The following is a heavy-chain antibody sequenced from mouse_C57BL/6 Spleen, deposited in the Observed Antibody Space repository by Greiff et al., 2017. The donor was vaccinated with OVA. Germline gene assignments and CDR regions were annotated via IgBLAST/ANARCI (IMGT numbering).Heavy chain of an antibody. D-gene: IGHD4-1*01. J-gene: IGHJ3*01. CDR2: IYPGSGNT. Sequence: QVQLQQPGAELVRPGASVKLSCKASGYTFTDYYINWVKQRPGQGLEWIGRIYPGSGNTYYNEKFKGKATLTAEKSSSTAYMQLSSLTSEDSAVYFCAAWDWCAYWGQGTLVTVSA. V-gene: IGHV1-76*01. CDR3: AAWDWCAY. CDR1: GYTFTDYY.